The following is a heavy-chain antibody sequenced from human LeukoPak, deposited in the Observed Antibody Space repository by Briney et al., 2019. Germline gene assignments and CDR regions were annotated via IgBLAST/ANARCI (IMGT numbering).Heavy chain of an antibody. CDR2: IKTDGSQI. CDR3: AKLILTGYFGFDY. V-gene: IGHV3-7*01. J-gene: IGHJ4*02. Sequence: GGSLRLSCAASGFTFSSYAMSWVRQAPGKGLEWVANIKTDGSQIYYVDSVKGRFTISRDNAKNSLYLQMNSLRAEDTAVYYCAKLILTGYFGFDYWGQGTLVTVSS. D-gene: IGHD3-9*01. CDR1: GFTFSSYA.